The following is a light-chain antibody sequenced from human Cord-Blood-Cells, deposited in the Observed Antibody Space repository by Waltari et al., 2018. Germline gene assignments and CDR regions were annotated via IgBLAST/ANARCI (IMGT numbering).Light chain of an antibody. Sequence: IVMTQSPDSLAVSLVERATINCKSSQSVLYSSNNKNYLAWYQQKPGQPPKLLIYWASTRKSGVPDRFSGSGSGTDFTLTISSLQAEDVAVYYCQQYYSTPYTFGQGTKLEIK. CDR1: QSVLYSSNNKNY. CDR2: WAS. CDR3: QQYYSTPYT. V-gene: IGKV4-1*01. J-gene: IGKJ2*01.